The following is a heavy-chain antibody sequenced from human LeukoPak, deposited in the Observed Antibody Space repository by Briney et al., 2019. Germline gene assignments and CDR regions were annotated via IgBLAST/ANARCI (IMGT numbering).Heavy chain of an antibody. CDR3: AKGYDSSGYYLDQ. CDR1: GFSFSSYG. D-gene: IGHD3-22*01. J-gene: IGHJ4*02. V-gene: IGHV3-30*02. Sequence: GGSLRLSCAASGFSFSSYGMHWVRQAPGKGLEWVAYMRSDGSTKYYADSVKGRSTISRDNSKNTLYLQMNSLRPEDTAVYYCAKGYDSSGYYLDQWGQGTLVTVSP. CDR2: MRSDGSTK.